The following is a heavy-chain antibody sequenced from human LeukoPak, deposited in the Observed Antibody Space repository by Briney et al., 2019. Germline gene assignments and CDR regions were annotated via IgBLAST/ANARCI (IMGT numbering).Heavy chain of an antibody. Sequence: GGSLRLSCSASGLTLSGYWMHWVRQIPGKGLVWVSRIDSDGSGTSYADSVKGRFTISRDDVKNMLYPRMNSLRVEDTGLYYCSTVEHFWGQGTLVTVSS. D-gene: IGHD1/OR15-1a*01. CDR3: STVEHF. V-gene: IGHV3-74*01. CDR2: IDSDGSGT. CDR1: GLTLSGYW. J-gene: IGHJ4*02.